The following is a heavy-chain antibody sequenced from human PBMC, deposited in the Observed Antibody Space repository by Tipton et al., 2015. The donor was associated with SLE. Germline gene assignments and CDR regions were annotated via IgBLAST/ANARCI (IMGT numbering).Heavy chain of an antibody. V-gene: IGHV4-34*01. Sequence: TLSLTCAVYGGSFSGYYWSWIRQPPGKGLEWIGEIDHTGSTNYNPSLKSRVTISVDTSANQFSLKLSSVTAADTAVYYCASYYVWGTYRFDYWGQGTLVIVSS. D-gene: IGHD3-16*02. J-gene: IGHJ4*02. CDR1: GGSFSGYY. CDR2: IDHTGST. CDR3: ASYYVWGTYRFDY.